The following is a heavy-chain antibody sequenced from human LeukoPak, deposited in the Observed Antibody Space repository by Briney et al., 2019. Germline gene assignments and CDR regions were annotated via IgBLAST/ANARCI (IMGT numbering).Heavy chain of an antibody. CDR1: GGSVSSSSYY. Sequence: SETLSLTCTVSGGSVSSSSYYWGWVRQPPGKGLEWIGLMSHSGTSAYNPSLEGRLTISVDTSKNQFSVRLTSVTAADTAVYCLRSHGACWGQGTLVTVSS. D-gene: IGHD4-17*01. CDR3: RSHGAC. V-gene: IGHV4-39*01. J-gene: IGHJ4*02. CDR2: MSHSGTS.